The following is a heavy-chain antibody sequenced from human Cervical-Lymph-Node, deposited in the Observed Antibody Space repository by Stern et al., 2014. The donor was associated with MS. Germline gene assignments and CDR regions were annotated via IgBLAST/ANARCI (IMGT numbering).Heavy chain of an antibody. J-gene: IGHJ1*01. Sequence: QVQLQESGPGLVKPSQTLSLTCTVSGGSISSGGYYWSWIRQHPGKCLEGIGYSYYSGSTYYNPSLKSRVIISVDTSKNQCSLKLSSVTAADTAVYYCARSQVVNLLQHWGQGTLVTVSS. CDR2: SYYSGST. V-gene: IGHV4-31*03. CDR1: GGSISSGGYY. CDR3: ARSQVVNLLQH. D-gene: IGHD4-23*01.